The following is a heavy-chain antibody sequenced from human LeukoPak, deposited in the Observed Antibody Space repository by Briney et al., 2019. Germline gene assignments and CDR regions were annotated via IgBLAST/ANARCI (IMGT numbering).Heavy chain of an antibody. CDR3: ARELSSSSGKVFDY. CDR2: INPNSGGT. J-gene: IGHJ4*02. V-gene: IGHV1-2*02. D-gene: IGHD6-6*01. Sequence: ASVKVSCKASGYTFPGYYMHWVRQAPGQGLEWMGWINPNSGGTNYAQKFQGRVTMTRDTSISTAYMELSRLRSDDTAVYYCARELSSSSGKVFDYWGQGTLVTVSS. CDR1: GYTFPGYY.